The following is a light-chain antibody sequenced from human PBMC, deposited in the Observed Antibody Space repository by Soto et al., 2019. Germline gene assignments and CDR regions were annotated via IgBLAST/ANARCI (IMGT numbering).Light chain of an antibody. Sequence: QLVLTQPPSASGTPGQRVTISCSGGSSNIRTYTVKWFQQLPGTAPKLLIYSNNKRHSMVPDRFSGTKSGTSASRAITGLKCADEVDFHCATWDDSLSGHVFGTWTKLTVL. J-gene: IGLJ1*01. CDR2: SNN. CDR1: SSNIRTYT. CDR3: ATWDDSLSGHV. V-gene: IGLV1-44*01.